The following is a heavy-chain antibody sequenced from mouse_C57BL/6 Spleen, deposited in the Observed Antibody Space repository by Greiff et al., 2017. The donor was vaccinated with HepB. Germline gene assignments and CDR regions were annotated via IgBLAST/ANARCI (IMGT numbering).Heavy chain of an antibody. J-gene: IGHJ1*03. D-gene: IGHD2-10*02. CDR1: GYTFTSYW. V-gene: IGHV1-69*01. CDR2: IDPSDSYT. Sequence: VQLQQSGAELVMPGASVKLSCKASGYTFTSYWMHWVKQRPGQGLEWIGEIDPSDSYTNYNQKFKGKSTLTVDKSSSTAYMKLSSLTSEDSAVYYCARRRYGNHWYFDVGGTGTTVTVSS. CDR3: ARRRYGNHWYFDV.